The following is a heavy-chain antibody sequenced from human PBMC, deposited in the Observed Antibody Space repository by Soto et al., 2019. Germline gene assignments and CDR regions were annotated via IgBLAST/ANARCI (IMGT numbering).Heavy chain of an antibody. J-gene: IGHJ4*02. CDR2: ISSSSSTI. CDR3: ARSPSSGYPINFDY. Sequence: GGSLRLSCAASGFTFSSYSMNWVRQAPGKGLEWVSYISSSSSTIYYADSVKGRFTISRDNAKNSLYLQMNSLRDEETAVYYCARSPSSGYPINFDYWGQGTLVTVSS. D-gene: IGHD3-22*01. V-gene: IGHV3-48*02. CDR1: GFTFSSYS.